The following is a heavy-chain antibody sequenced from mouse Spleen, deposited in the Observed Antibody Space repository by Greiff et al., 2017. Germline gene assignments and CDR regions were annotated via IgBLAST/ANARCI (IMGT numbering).Heavy chain of an antibody. D-gene: IGHD1-1*01. CDR2: INYDGSST. CDR1: GFTFSDYY. J-gene: IGHJ1*03. CDR3: ARDHTTVVATDWYFDV. Sequence: EVKLVESEGGLVQPGSSMKLSCTASGFTFSDYYMAWVRQVPEKGLEWVANINYDGSSTYYLDSLKSRFIISRDNAKNILYLQMSSLKSEDTATYYCARDHTTVVATDWYFDVWGTGTTVTVSS. V-gene: IGHV5-16*01.